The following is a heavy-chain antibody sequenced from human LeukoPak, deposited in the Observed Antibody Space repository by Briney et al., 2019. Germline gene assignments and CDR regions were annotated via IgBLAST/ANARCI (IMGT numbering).Heavy chain of an antibody. CDR1: GFTFSSYS. D-gene: IGHD3-22*01. CDR3: AREAAYYYDSSGYDY. V-gene: IGHV3-48*02. Sequence: GGSLRLSCAASGFTFSSYSMNWVRQAPGKGLEWVSYISSSSSTIYYADSVKGRFTISRDNAKNSLYLQMNSLRDEDTAVYYCAREAAYYYDSSGYDYWGQGTLVTVSS. J-gene: IGHJ4*02. CDR2: ISSSSSTI.